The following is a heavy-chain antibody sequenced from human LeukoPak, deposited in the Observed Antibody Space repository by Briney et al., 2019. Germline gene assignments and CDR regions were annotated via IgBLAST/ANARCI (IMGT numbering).Heavy chain of an antibody. V-gene: IGHV4-4*02. CDR1: GGSISSSNW. D-gene: IGHD6-19*01. Sequence: SETLSLTCAVSGGSISSSNWWSWVRQPPGKGLEWIGEIYHSGSTNYNPSLKSRVTISVDKSKNQFSLKLSSVTAADTAVYYCARVLGSGWYGHDALDIWGQGTMVTVSS. CDR2: IYHSGST. J-gene: IGHJ3*02. CDR3: ARVLGSGWYGHDALDI.